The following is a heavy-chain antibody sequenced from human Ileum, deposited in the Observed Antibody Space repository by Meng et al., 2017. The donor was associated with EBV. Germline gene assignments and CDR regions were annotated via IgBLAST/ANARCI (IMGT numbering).Heavy chain of an antibody. V-gene: IGHV1-3*01. J-gene: IGHJ4*02. Sequence: QVQLVQSGAEVKMPGALIKLSCKASGYTCTGYAIHWVRQAPGQRLEWMGWINPGSGNTKYSQKFQGRVTITRDTSATTVYMDLSSLRSEDTAVFYCARDGGFSVGATKYDYWGQGALVTVSS. D-gene: IGHD1-26*01. CDR1: GYTCTGYA. CDR3: ARDGGFSVGATKYDY. CDR2: INPGSGNT.